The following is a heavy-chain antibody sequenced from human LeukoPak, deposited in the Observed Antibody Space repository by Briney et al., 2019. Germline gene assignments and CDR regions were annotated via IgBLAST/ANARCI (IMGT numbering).Heavy chain of an antibody. CDR3: ASVAGTDYYMDV. J-gene: IGHJ6*03. CDR1: GGSISSSSYY. Sequence: PSETLSLTCTVSGGSISSSSYYWGWIRQPPGKGLEWIGSIYYSGSTYYNPSLKSRVTISVDTSKNQFSLKLSSVTAADTAVYYCASVAGTDYYMDVWGKGTTVTVSS. CDR2: IYYSGST. V-gene: IGHV4-39*01. D-gene: IGHD6-13*01.